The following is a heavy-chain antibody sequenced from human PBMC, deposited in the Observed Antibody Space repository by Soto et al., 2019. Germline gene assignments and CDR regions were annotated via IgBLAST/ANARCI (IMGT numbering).Heavy chain of an antibody. J-gene: IGHJ6*04. CDR2: ISSNGGST. V-gene: IGHV3-64D*08. D-gene: IGHD2-15*01. CDR3: ARDDVLCDGGRCYGIPLDV. Sequence: GGSLRLSCSASGFTFTTYAIHWVRQAPGKGLEYVSAISSNGGSTYYADSVKGRFGISRDNSKDTLYLQMNSLRPEDTAVYYCARDDVLCDGGRCYGIPLDVWGKGTTVTVSS. CDR1: GFTFTTYA.